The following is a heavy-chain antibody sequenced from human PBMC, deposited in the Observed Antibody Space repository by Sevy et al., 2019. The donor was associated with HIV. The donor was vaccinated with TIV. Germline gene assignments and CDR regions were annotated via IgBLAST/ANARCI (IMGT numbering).Heavy chain of an antibody. J-gene: IGHJ5*02. V-gene: IGHV3-48*01. Sequence: GGSLRLSCAASGITFSSYSMNWVRQAPGKGLEWISYISSSSNLIYYADSVKGRFTVSRDNAKNSLYLEMNSLRVEDTAVYYCAGDTHWIVASAASADFAWGQGTLVTVSS. CDR1: GITFSSYS. CDR3: AGDTHWIVASAASADFA. CDR2: ISSSSNLI. D-gene: IGHD3-22*01.